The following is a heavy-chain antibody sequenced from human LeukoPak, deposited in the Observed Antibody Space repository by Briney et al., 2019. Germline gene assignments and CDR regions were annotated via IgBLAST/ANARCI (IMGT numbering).Heavy chain of an antibody. CDR3: ARRRITIFGVVNNWFDP. J-gene: IGHJ5*02. CDR1: GGSFSGCY. D-gene: IGHD3-3*01. V-gene: IGHV4-34*01. CDR2: INHSGST. Sequence: PSETLSLTCAVYGGSFSGCYWSWIRQPPGKGLEWIGEINHSGSTNYNPSLKSRVTISVDTSKNQFSLKLSSVTAADTAVYYCARRRITIFGVVNNWFDPWGQGTLVTVSS.